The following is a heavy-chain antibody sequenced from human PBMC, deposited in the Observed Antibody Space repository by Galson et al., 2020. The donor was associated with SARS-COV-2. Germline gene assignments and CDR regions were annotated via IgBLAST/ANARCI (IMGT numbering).Heavy chain of an antibody. V-gene: IGHV7-4-1*02. CDR2: IDTNTGNP. CDR3: ARMPMGTVEVDTFDY. J-gene: IGHJ4*02. D-gene: IGHD2-2*01. Sequence: YAMNWVRQAPGQGLEWMGWIDTNTGNPTYAQGFTGRFIFSLDTSVSTTYLQITSLKAEDTAVYYCARMPMGTVEVDTFDYWGQGTLVTVSP. CDR1: YA.